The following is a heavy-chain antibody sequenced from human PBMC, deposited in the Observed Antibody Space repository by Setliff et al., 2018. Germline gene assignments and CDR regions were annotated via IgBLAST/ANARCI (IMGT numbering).Heavy chain of an antibody. J-gene: IGHJ6*03. CDR3: ARMSGFLYMDV. CDR1: GASISSDGYY. CDR2: IYYSGGT. V-gene: IGHV4-31*03. D-gene: IGHD3-3*01. Sequence: SETLSLTCSVSGASISSDGYYWSWIRQYPGKGLEWIGYIYYSGGTYYNPSLKSRVTISLDTSENQFSLELTSVTAADTAVYYCARMSGFLYMDVWGKGTTVTVSS.